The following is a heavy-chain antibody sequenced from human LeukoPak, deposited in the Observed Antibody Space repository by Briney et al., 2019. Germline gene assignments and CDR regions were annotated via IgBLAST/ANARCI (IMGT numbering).Heavy chain of an antibody. V-gene: IGHV3-21*01. CDR3: ARDPCSAGCYRFDY. D-gene: IGHD2-21*02. Sequence: GGSLGLSCAASGFTFSTYSLNWVRQAPGKGLEWVSSISSGSTYIFYADSVKGRFTISRDNAKNSLYLQMNSLRAEDTAVYYCARDPCSAGCYRFDYWGQGTLVTVSS. J-gene: IGHJ4*02. CDR2: ISSGSTYI. CDR1: GFTFSTYS.